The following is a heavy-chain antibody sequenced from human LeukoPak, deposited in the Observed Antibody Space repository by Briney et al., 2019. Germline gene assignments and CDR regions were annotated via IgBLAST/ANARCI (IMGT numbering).Heavy chain of an antibody. J-gene: IGHJ6*03. CDR2: ISSSGSTI. CDR3: AKEELRRITMWGYMDV. CDR1: GFTFSSYE. D-gene: IGHD3-10*02. V-gene: IGHV3-48*03. Sequence: HAGGSLRLSCAASGFTFSSYEMNWVRQAPGKGLEWVSYISSSGSTIYYADSVKGRFTISRDNAKNSLYLQMNSLRAEDTAVYYCAKEELRRITMWGYMDVWGKGTTVTISS.